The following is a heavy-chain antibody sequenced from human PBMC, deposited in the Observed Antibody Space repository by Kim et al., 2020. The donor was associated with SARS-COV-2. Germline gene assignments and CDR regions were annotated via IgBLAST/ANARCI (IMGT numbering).Heavy chain of an antibody. J-gene: IGHJ3*02. V-gene: IGHV5-51*01. Sequence: PSFQGQVTISADKSISTAYLQWSSLKASDTAMYYCARSIVAGTGAGAFDIWGQGTMVTVSS. CDR3: ARSIVAGTGAGAFDI. D-gene: IGHD6-19*01.